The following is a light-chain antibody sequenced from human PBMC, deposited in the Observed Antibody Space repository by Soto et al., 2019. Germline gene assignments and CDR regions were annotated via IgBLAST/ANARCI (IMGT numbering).Light chain of an antibody. CDR1: QTINNW. J-gene: IGKJ1*01. CDR2: HAS. Sequence: DIQMTQSPSTLSASIGDRVTITCRASQTINNWLAWYQQKPGKAPNLLIYHASNLETGVPSRFSGSAFGTDFTLTISSLQHDDFATYYCQHYNSYPWTFGQGTKVEIK. V-gene: IGKV1-5*01. CDR3: QHYNSYPWT.